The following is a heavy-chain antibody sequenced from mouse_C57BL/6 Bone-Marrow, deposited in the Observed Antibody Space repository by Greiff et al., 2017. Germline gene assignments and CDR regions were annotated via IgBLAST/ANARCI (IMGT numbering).Heavy chain of an antibody. D-gene: IGHD1-1*01. V-gene: IGHV1-55*01. Sequence: VQLQQPGAELVKPGASVKMSCKASGYTFTSYWITWVKQRPGQGLEWIGDIYPGSGSTNYNEQFKSKATLTVDTSSSTAYMQLSSLTSEDSAVYYCARSSDYYYGSSPDYWGQGTTLTVSS. CDR3: ARSSDYYYGSSPDY. J-gene: IGHJ2*01. CDR2: IYPGSGST. CDR1: GYTFTSYW.